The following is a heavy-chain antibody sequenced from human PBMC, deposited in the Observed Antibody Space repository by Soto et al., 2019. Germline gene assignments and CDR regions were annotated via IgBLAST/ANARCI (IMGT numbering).Heavy chain of an antibody. CDR3: ARGGYGDSHAEYFQH. CDR1: GFTFSNYG. Sequence: QVQLVESGGGVVKPGRSLRLSCAASGFTFSNYGMHWVRQAPGKGLEWGALISYDGSSKDYADSVKGRFTISRDNSKSTLFLQMNSLRVEDTAVYYCARGGYGDSHAEYFQHWGQGTLVTVSS. CDR2: ISYDGSSK. V-gene: IGHV3-30-3*01. J-gene: IGHJ1*01. D-gene: IGHD4-17*01.